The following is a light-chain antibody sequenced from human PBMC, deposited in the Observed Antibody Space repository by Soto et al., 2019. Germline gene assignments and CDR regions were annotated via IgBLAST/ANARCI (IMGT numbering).Light chain of an antibody. J-gene: IGLJ1*01. CDR3: CSYAGSSTHV. CDR1: SSDVGSSNL. CDR2: EVS. V-gene: IGLV2-23*02. Sequence: QSPLPQPDSVSGSPGPSSTFSCAGTSSDVGSSNLVSWYQQHPGKDPTLLIYEVSKRPSGVSNRVSGSKSGNTASLTISGLQAEAEADYYCCSYAGSSTHVFGTGTKRPVL.